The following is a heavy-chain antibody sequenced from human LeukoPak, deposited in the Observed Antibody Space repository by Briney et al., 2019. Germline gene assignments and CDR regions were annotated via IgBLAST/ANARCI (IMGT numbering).Heavy chain of an antibody. J-gene: IGHJ6*03. CDR2: INSDGSST. Sequence: PAGGSLRLSCAASGFTFSSYWMHWVRQAPGKGLVWVSRINSDGSSTSYADSVKGRFTISRDNAKNSLYLQMNSLRAEDTAVYYCARGPYASGSYCSGGYYYYMDVWGKGTTVTISS. CDR3: ARGPYASGSYCSGGYYYYMDV. CDR1: GFTFSSYW. V-gene: IGHV3-74*01. D-gene: IGHD3-10*01.